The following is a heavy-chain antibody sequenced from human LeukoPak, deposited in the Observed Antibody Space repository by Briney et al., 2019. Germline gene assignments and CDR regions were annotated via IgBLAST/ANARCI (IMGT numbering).Heavy chain of an antibody. Sequence: SQTLSLTCAVSGDSISSGGYSWSWIRQPPGKGLECIGYIYHSGSTYYNPSLKGRVTISLDRSKNQFSLNLTSVTAADTAVYYCARGPFYDYWGQGTLVTVSS. CDR3: ARGPFYDY. V-gene: IGHV4-30-2*01. J-gene: IGHJ4*02. CDR2: IYHSGST. CDR1: GDSISSGGYS.